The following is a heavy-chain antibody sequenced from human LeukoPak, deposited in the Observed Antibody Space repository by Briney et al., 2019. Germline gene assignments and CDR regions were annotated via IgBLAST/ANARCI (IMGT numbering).Heavy chain of an antibody. V-gene: IGHV3-48*03. CDR2: ISSSGSTI. CDR3: ARDPGNFDY. CDR1: GFTFSSYE. Sequence: GGSLRLSCAASGFTFSSYEMNWVRQAPGEGLEWVSYISSSGSTIYYADSAKGRFTISRDNAKNSLYLQMNSLRAEDTAVYYCARDPGNFDYWGQGTLVTVSS. J-gene: IGHJ4*02.